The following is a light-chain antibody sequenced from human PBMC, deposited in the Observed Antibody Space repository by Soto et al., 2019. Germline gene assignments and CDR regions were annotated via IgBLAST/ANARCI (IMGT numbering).Light chain of an antibody. V-gene: IGKV1-39*01. Sequence: DIQMTQSPSSLSSSEADRVTITCAASQSIRRSLNWYQQKPGKAPKLLIYVASSLQTGVPSRFTGSGSGTDFTLTISNLQPEDFAVYYCQQTYSSPRTFGQGTKVDIK. CDR1: QSIRRS. J-gene: IGKJ1*01. CDR2: VAS. CDR3: QQTYSSPRT.